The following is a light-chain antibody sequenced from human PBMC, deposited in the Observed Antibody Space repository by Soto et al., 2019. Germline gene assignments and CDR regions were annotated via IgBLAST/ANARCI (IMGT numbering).Light chain of an antibody. CDR2: GAF. J-gene: IGKJ5*01. Sequence: EIVLTQSPATLSLSPGERATLSCRASPSVANFVAWYQQKPGQAPRLLIYGAFNRATGIPARFSGSGSGPDFTLTISSLAPEDSAVYYCQQRNIWPPVTFGHGTRLEIK. CDR3: QQRNIWPPVT. CDR1: PSVANF. V-gene: IGKV3-11*01.